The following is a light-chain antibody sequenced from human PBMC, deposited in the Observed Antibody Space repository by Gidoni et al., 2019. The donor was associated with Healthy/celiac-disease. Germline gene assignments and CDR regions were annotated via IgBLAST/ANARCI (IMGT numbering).Light chain of an antibody. Sequence: DLPMTHSPSSLSASVGDRVTITCRAIQSISSDLNWYQQKPGKAPKLLIYAASSLQSGVPSRFSGSGSGTDLTLTISSLKPEDFATYYCKQSYSTPRTFGQGTKVEIK. V-gene: IGKV1-39*01. CDR3: KQSYSTPRT. J-gene: IGKJ1*01. CDR2: AAS. CDR1: QSISSD.